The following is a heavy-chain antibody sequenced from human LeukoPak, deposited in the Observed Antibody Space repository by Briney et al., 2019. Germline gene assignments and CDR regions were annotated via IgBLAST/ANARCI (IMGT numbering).Heavy chain of an antibody. V-gene: IGHV5-51*01. J-gene: IGHJ4*02. CDR3: ARHALQGGATTSPFDY. Sequence: GESLKISCKGSGYTFANYWIAWVRQMPGKGLEWMGIIYPGDSDTRYSPSFQGQVTISADKSISTAYLQWRSLKASDTAMYYCARHALQGGATTSPFDYWGQGTLVTVSS. CDR2: IYPGDSDT. CDR1: GYTFANYW. D-gene: IGHD1-26*01.